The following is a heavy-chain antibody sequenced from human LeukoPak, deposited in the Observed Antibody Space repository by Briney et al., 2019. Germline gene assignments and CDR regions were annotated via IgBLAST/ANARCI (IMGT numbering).Heavy chain of an antibody. CDR1: GFTVSTKY. D-gene: IGHD7-27*01. J-gene: IGHJ4*02. V-gene: IGHV3-53*01. CDR3: AKDGGLWVSAHWGDS. CDR2: IYSGGST. Sequence: GGSLRLSCAASGFTVSTKYMKWLGQAPGKGLEWVSVIYSGGSTYYADSVKGRFTISRDNSKNTLFLQMKSLRAEDTAVYDCAKDGGLWVSAHWGDSWGRGTLVTVSS.